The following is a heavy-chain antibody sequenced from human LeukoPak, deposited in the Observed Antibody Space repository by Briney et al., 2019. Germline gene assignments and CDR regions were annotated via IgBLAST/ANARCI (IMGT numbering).Heavy chain of an antibody. CDR3: AREDTIFGVVIRDPDY. D-gene: IGHD3-3*01. J-gene: IGHJ4*02. V-gene: IGHV3-21*01. Sequence: PGGSLRLFCAASGFTFSSYSMNWVRQAPGKGLEWVSSIRSSSSYIYYADSVKGRFTISRDNAKNSLYLQMNSLRAEDTAVYYCAREDTIFGVVIRDPDYWGQGTLVTVSS. CDR1: GFTFSSYS. CDR2: IRSSSSYI.